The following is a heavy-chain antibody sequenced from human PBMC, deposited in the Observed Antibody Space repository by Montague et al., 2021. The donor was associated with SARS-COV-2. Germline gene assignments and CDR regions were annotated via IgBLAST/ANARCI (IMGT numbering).Heavy chain of an antibody. CDR2: IYYSGST. Sequence: TLSLTCTVSGGSISSGGYYWSWIRQHPGKGLERIGYIYYSGSTYYNPSLKSRVTISVDTSKNQFPLKLSSVTAADTAVYYCARLTAGYCSGGSCYWGTGFDYWGQGTLVTVSS. J-gene: IGHJ4*02. V-gene: IGHV4-31*03. D-gene: IGHD2-15*01. CDR3: ARLTAGYCSGGSCYWGTGFDY. CDR1: GGSISSGGYY.